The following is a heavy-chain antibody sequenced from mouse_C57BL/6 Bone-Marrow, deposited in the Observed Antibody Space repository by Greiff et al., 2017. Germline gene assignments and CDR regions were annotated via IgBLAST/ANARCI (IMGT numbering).Heavy chain of an antibody. CDR2: IYPEDGDT. V-gene: IGHV1-82*01. J-gene: IGHJ3*01. CDR1: GYAFSSSW. CDR3: ASFERFSY. Sequence: VQLQQSGPELVKPGASVKISCKASGYAFSSSWMNWVKQRPGKGLEWIGRIYPEDGDTNYNGKFKGKATLTADKSSSTAYMQLSSLTSEDSAVYCCASFERFSYWGQGTLVTVSA.